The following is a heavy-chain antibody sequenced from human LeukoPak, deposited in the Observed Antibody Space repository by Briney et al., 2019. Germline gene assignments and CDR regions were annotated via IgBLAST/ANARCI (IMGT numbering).Heavy chain of an antibody. V-gene: IGHV4-4*07. J-gene: IGHJ4*02. Sequence: SETLSLTCTVSGGFISSYYWSWIRQPAGKGLEWIGRIYSSGSTNYNPSLKSRVTMSVDTSKNQFSLKLSSVTAADTAVHYCVTTVEGGIPNFDCWGQGTLVTVSS. D-gene: IGHD2-15*01. CDR2: IYSSGST. CDR1: GGFISSYY. CDR3: VTTVEGGIPNFDC.